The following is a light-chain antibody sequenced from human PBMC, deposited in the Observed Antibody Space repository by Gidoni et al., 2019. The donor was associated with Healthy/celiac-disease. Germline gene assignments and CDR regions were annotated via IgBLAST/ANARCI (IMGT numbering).Light chain of an antibody. CDR3: SSYTRSSSWV. CDR1: SSDVGGYNY. V-gene: IGLV2-14*01. CDR2: DVS. J-gene: IGLJ3*02. Sequence: QSALTQPASVSGSPGQSITISCTGTSSDVGGYNYVSWYQQHPGKAPKLMIYDVSNRPSGVSNRFSGSKSGNTASLTISGLQAEDEADYYCSSYTRSSSWVFGGGTKLXVX.